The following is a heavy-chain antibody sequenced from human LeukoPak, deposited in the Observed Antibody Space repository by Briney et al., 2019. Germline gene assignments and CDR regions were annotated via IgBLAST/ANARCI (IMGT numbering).Heavy chain of an antibody. V-gene: IGHV3-7*01. J-gene: IGHJ4*02. CDR2: MNSDGGQK. CDR3: ARNYAYYHFDY. Sequence: GGSLRLSCAVSGFTFSSSWMTWVRQAPGKGLEWVATMNSDGGQKSYVDSVKGRFTISRDNAKNSLYLQMNSLRAEDTAVYYCARNYAYYHFDYWGQGTLVTVSS. CDR1: GFTFSSSW. D-gene: IGHD1-26*01.